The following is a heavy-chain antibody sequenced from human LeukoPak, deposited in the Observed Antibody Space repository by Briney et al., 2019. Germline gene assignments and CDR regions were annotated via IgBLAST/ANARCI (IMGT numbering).Heavy chain of an antibody. D-gene: IGHD6-19*01. V-gene: IGHV3-21*01. CDR2: ISSSSSYI. Sequence: GGSLRLSCAASGFTFSSYSMNWVRQAPGKGLEWVSSISSSSSYIYYADSVKGRFTISRDNAKNSLYLQINNLRPEDTAVYYCANRGIAVAGIFEYWGQGTLVTVSS. CDR1: GFTFSSYS. CDR3: ANRGIAVAGIFEY. J-gene: IGHJ4*02.